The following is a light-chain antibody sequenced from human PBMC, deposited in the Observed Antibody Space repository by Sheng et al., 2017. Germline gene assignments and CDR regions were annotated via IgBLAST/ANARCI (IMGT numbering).Light chain of an antibody. Sequence: QAVVTQETSVTVSPGGTVTLTCGFSTGVVTTGHYPYWLQQKPGQAPRXLIFDTSNKHSWTPARFSGSLLGDKAALTLSGAQPDDEAEYYCLFSHPTSRVFGGGTKLTVL. J-gene: IGLJ3*02. CDR2: DTS. CDR3: LFSHPTSRV. V-gene: IGLV7-46*01. CDR1: TGVVTTGHY.